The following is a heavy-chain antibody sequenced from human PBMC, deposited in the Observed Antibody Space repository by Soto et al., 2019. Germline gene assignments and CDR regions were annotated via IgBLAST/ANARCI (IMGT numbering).Heavy chain of an antibody. J-gene: IGHJ6*02. Sequence: GGSLRLSCAASGFTFSSYSMNWVRQAPGKGMEWVSSISSSSSYIYYADSVKGRFTISRDNAKNSLYLQMNSLRAEDTAVYYCASPYSSSSGAAYYYYGMDVWGQGTTVTVSS. V-gene: IGHV3-21*01. CDR1: GFTFSSYS. CDR3: ASPYSSSSGAAYYYYGMDV. D-gene: IGHD6-6*01. CDR2: ISSSSSYI.